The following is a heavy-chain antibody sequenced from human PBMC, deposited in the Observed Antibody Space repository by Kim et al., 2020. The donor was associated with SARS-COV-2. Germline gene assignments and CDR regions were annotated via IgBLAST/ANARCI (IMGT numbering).Heavy chain of an antibody. CDR1: GYTFTGYY. Sequence: ASVKVSCKASGYTFTGYYMHWVRQAPGQGLEWMGRINPNSGGTNYAQKFQGRVTMTRDTSISTAYMELSRLRSDDTAVYYCARERLGSSPWFDPWGQGTLVTVSS. J-gene: IGHJ5*02. D-gene: IGHD6-6*01. CDR3: ARERLGSSPWFDP. CDR2: INPNSGGT. V-gene: IGHV1-2*06.